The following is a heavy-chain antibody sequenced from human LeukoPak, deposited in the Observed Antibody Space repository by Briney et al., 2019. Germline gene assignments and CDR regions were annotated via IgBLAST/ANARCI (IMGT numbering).Heavy chain of an antibody. CDR1: GFTFSSYS. V-gene: IGHV3-21*01. CDR3: ARDQSSSWTD. CDR2: ISSSSSYI. J-gene: IGHJ4*02. D-gene: IGHD6-13*01. Sequence: PGGSLRLSCTASGFTFSSYSMNWVRQAPGKGLEWVSSISSSSSYIYYADSVKGRFTISRDNAKNSLYLQMNSLRAEDTAVYYCARDQSSSWTDWGQGTLVTVSS.